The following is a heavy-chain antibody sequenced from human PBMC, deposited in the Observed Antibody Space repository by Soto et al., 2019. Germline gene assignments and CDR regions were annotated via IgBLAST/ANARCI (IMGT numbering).Heavy chain of an antibody. D-gene: IGHD1-26*01. CDR2: ISKNSDDT. CDR1: GYTFTTYG. Sequence: QVQLVQSGVEVKKPGASVKVSCKPSGYTFTTYGISWVRQAPGQGLEWIGWISKNSDDTKYAQKFQGRVTLTSDTSTSTAYMELRSLGSDDTAMYYCARGWELDYWGQGTLVTVSS. CDR3: ARGWELDY. V-gene: IGHV1-18*04. J-gene: IGHJ4*02.